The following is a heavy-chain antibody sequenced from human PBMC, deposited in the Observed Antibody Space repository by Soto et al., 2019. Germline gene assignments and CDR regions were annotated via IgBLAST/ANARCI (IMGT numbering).Heavy chain of an antibody. CDR3: ARGEAMIISGYLDS. J-gene: IGHJ4*02. D-gene: IGHD3-22*01. CDR2: IFYDGTT. Sequence: SETLSLTCTVSGGSVNSDTYYWNWIRQHPGKGLEWIGYIFYDGTTYYNPSLKSRVSISVDTSQNQFSLKVNSMTAADTAVYYCARGEAMIISGYLDSWGQGTLVTVSS. V-gene: IGHV4-31*03. CDR1: GGSVNSDTYY.